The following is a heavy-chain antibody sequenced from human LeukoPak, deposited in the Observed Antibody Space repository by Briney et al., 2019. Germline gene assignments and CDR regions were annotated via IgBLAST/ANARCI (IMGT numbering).Heavy chain of an antibody. CDR2: IIHSGST. V-gene: IGHV4-34*12. CDR3: ARLVSRGYLVGY. J-gene: IGHJ4*02. Sequence: SETLSLTCAVYGGSFSGYYWSWIRQPPGKGLEWIGEIIHSGSTNYNPSLESRVTISIDTSKNQFSLKLSSVTAADTAVYYCARLVSRGYLVGYWGQGTLVTVSS. CDR1: GGSFSGYY. D-gene: IGHD6-25*01.